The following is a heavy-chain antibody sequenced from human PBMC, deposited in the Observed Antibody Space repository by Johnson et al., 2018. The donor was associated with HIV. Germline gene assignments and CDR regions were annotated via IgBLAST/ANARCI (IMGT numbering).Heavy chain of an antibody. CDR3: TRGRLTYYYDSSGDDAFDI. CDR1: GFTFDDYG. CDR2: INWNGGST. Sequence: VQLVESGGGVERRGGSLRLSCAASGFTFDDYGMSWVRQAPGKGLEWVSGINWNGGSTGYADSVKGRFTISRDNAKNSLYLQMNSLRAEDTALYYGTRGRLTYYYDSSGDDAFDIWGQGTMVTVSS. D-gene: IGHD3-22*01. J-gene: IGHJ3*02. V-gene: IGHV3-20*04.